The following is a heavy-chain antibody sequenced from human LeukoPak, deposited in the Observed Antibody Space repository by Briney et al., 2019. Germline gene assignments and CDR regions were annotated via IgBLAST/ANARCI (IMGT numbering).Heavy chain of an antibody. J-gene: IGHJ5*02. D-gene: IGHD6-19*01. CDR1: GGSISSYY. CDR3: ARQWGYSSGNPFDP. Sequence: SETLSLTCTVSGGSISSYYWSWIRQPPGKGLEWIGYIYYSGSTNYNPSLKSRVTISVDTSKNQFSLKLSSVTAADTAVYYCARQWGYSSGNPFDPWGQGTLVTVSS. CDR2: IYYSGST. V-gene: IGHV4-59*08.